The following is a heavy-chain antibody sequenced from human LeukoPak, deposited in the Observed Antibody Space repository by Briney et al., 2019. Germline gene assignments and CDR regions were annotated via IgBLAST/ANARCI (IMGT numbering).Heavy chain of an antibody. D-gene: IGHD3-10*01. CDR1: GFTVSSSY. V-gene: IGHV3-53*01. CDR2: IFSGGTT. CDR3: ARDTARGFF. Sequence: GGSLRLSCAASGFTVSSSYMSWVRQAPGKGLEWVSIIFSGGTTYYADSVKGRFTISRDNSKNTLFLQMNSLRAEDTAVYYCARDTARGFFWGQGTLVTVSS. J-gene: IGHJ4*02.